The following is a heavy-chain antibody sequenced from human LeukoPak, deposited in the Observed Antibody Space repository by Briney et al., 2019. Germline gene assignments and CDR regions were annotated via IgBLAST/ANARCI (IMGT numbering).Heavy chain of an antibody. D-gene: IGHD6-19*01. CDR3: ARVAYSSGWYCDY. Sequence: SETLSLTCTVSGGSISSTNWWSWVRQPPGKGLEWIGEISHSGSTNYNPSLKSRVTISVDKSKNQFSLKLSSVTAADTAVYCCARVAYSSGWYCDYWGQGTLVTVSS. J-gene: IGHJ4*02. CDR1: GGSISSTNW. V-gene: IGHV4-4*01. CDR2: ISHSGST.